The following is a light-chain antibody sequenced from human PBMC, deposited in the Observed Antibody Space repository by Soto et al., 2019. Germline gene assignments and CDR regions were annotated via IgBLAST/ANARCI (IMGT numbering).Light chain of an antibody. CDR3: QQYYSTPYT. CDR2: WAS. Sequence: DIVMTQSPDSLAVXXGXXXXIXXXSXXSVXPSSNDKNSLTWYQQKPGQPPKLLIYWASTRESGVPDRFSGSGSGTDFTLTIDSLQAEDVAVYYCQQYYSTPYTFGQGTKVDIK. J-gene: IGKJ2*01. V-gene: IGKV4-1*01. CDR1: XSVXPSSNDKNS.